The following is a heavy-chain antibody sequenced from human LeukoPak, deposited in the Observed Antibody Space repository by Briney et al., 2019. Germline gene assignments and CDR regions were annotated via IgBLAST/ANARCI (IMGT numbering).Heavy chain of an antibody. J-gene: IGHJ4*02. CDR3: AKEMLGELLPISWDY. D-gene: IGHD1-26*01. CDR2: TRSKPYSYTT. V-gene: IGHV3-72*01. Sequence: GGSLRLSCATSGFTFSDHSMDWVRQAPGKGLEWVGRTRSKPYSYTTQYAASVKGRFTISRDDSKNSLYPQMNSLKPEDTAVYYCAKEMLGELLPISWDYWGQGTLVTVSS. CDR1: GFTFSDHS.